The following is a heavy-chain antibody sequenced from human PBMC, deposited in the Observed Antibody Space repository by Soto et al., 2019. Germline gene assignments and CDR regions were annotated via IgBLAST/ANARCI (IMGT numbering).Heavy chain of an antibody. Sequence: QVQLVESGGGVVQPGRSLRLSCAASGFTFSSYGMHWVRQAPGKGLEWVAVISYDGSNKYYADSVKGRFTISRDNSKNTLYLQMNSLRAEDTAVYYCAKALAAAGWMFDYWGQGTLVTVSS. J-gene: IGHJ4*02. V-gene: IGHV3-30*18. D-gene: IGHD6-13*01. CDR1: GFTFSSYG. CDR2: ISYDGSNK. CDR3: AKALAAAGWMFDY.